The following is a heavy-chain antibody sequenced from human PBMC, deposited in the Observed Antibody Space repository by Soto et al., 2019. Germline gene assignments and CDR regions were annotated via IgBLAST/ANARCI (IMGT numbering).Heavy chain of an antibody. V-gene: IGHV3-48*03. CDR3: ANRSGAGDDFEY. D-gene: IGHD2-15*01. CDR2: ISSSGNTI. J-gene: IGHJ4*02. CDR1: RFTFSSYE. Sequence: GGSLSLSCAASRFTFSSYEMHWVRQVPGEGLEWVSYISSSGNTIYYADSVKGRFTISRDNAKNSLYLQMNSLRAEDTAVYYCANRSGAGDDFEYWGQGARVTVSS.